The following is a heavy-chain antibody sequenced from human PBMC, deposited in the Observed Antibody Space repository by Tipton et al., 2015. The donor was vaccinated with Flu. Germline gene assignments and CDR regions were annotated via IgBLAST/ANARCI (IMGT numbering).Heavy chain of an antibody. V-gene: IGHV3-30-3*01. CDR2: ISHDGDYK. CDR3: ATTSRAFDYGSNSRLDY. J-gene: IGHJ4*02. D-gene: IGHD4-23*01. CDR1: GFSFTSYA. Sequence: RSLRLSCVVSGFSFTSYAMHWVRQAPGKGLAWVAVISHDGDYKYYADSVKGRFTISRDNSKKTVYLQMNSLRVEDTAVHFCATTSRAFDYGSNSRLDYWGQGTLVTVSS.